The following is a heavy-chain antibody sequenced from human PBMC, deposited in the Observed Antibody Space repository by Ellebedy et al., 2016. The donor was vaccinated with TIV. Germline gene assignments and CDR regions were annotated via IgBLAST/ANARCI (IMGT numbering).Heavy chain of an antibody. D-gene: IGHD3-3*02. CDR2: IPYDASSQ. CDR1: GFTSNTYP. V-gene: IGHV3-30-3*01. CDR3: TRAPGLLGDWFDP. Sequence: PGGSLRPSCVGPGFTSNTYPLHWVRQPPGKGLNWVAVIPYDASSQHYADSVRGRFIISRDNSKNTLYLQMNDLIPEDAAVYYCTRAPGLLGDWFDPWGQGTLVTVSS. J-gene: IGHJ5*02.